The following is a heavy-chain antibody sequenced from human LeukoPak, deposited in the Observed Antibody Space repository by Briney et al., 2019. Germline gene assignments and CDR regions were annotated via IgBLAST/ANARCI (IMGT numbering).Heavy chain of an antibody. V-gene: IGHV3-21*01. CDR3: ARDRGGPVAGTMDY. CDR2: ISSNSSNI. J-gene: IGHJ4*02. CDR1: GFTFSSYS. Sequence: GGSLRLSCAASGFTFSSYSMNLVRQAPGKGLEWVSSISSNSSNIYYADSVKGRFTISRGNAKNSLYLQMNSLRAEDTAVYYCARDRGGPVAGTMDYWGQGTLVTVSS. D-gene: IGHD6-19*01.